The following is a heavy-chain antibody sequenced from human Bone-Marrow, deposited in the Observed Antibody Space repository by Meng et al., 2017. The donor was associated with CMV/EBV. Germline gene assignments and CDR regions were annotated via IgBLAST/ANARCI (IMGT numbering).Heavy chain of an antibody. CDR1: GYTFTSYD. J-gene: IGHJ4*02. CDR3: ARSRGDYDTFYDY. CDR2: IIPLFGTP. V-gene: IGHV1-69*05. Sequence: SVKVSCKASGYTFTSYDINWVRQAPGQGLEWMGGIIPLFGTPNYALKFQGRVAITTDESSITAYMELTSLTSDDTAVYYCARSRGDYDTFYDYWGQGTLVTVSS. D-gene: IGHD4-17*01.